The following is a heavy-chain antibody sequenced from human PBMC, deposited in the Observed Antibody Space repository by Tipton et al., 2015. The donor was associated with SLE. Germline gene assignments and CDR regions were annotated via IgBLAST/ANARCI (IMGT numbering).Heavy chain of an antibody. V-gene: IGHV4-4*09. D-gene: IGHD1-26*01. CDR2: IYTSGTT. CDR3: ARFQRGGTVYFDY. Sequence: LRLSCTVSGGSISSYYWSWIRQPPGKGLEWIGDIYTSGTTNYNPSLKSRVTISVDTSKNQFSLKLSSVTAADTAVYYCARFQRGGTVYFDYWGQGTLVTVSS. CDR1: GGSISSYY. J-gene: IGHJ4*02.